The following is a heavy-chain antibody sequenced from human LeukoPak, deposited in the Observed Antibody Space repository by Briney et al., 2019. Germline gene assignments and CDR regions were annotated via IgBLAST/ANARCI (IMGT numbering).Heavy chain of an antibody. CDR2: IRYDGSNK. CDR1: GFTFISYG. D-gene: IGHD3-22*01. CDR3: AKDQLTYYFDSSGYYPLAY. J-gene: IGHJ4*02. Sequence: GGSLRLTCAASGFTFISYGMHWVRQAPGKGLEWVAFIRYDGSNKYYADSVKGRFTISRDNSKNTLYLQMNSLRAEDTAVYYCAKDQLTYYFDSSGYYPLAYWGQGTLVTVSS. V-gene: IGHV3-30*02.